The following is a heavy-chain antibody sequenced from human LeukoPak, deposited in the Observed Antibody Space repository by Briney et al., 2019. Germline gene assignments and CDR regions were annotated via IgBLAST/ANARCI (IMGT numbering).Heavy chain of an antibody. V-gene: IGHV4-34*01. J-gene: IGHJ4*02. CDR2: INHSGST. CDR1: GGSFSGYY. Sequence: PSETLSLTCAVYGGSFSGYYWSWIRQPPGKGLEWIGEINHSGSTNYNPSLKSRVTISVDTSKNQFSLKLSSVTAADTAVYYCARGLRKSRDYWGQGTLVTVSS. CDR3: ARGLRKSRDY.